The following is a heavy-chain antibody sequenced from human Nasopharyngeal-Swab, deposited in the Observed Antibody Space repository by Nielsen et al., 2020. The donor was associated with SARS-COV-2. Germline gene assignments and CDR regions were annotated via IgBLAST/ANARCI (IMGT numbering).Heavy chain of an antibody. J-gene: IGHJ6*03. D-gene: IGHD1-26*01. CDR2: IYYSGST. Sequence: WIRQPPGKGLEWIGYIYYSGSTYYNPSLKSRVTISVDRSKNQFSLKLSSVTAADTAVYYCARVGGDYYYYYYMDVWGKGTTVTVSS. V-gene: IGHV4-30-4*01. CDR3: ARVGGDYYYYYYMDV.